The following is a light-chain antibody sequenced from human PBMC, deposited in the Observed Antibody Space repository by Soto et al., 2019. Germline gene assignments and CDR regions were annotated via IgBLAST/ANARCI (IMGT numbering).Light chain of an antibody. CDR2: GAS. V-gene: IGKV1-9*01. Sequence: IQLSQSPSSLAASVGDRVTITCRASQGVGRYLAWFQLRLGKAPKLXIFGASTLQNGVPARFSGGGVGTECTLTITSLQPEDFETYYCQQYNSYPWTFGQGTQVDIK. J-gene: IGKJ1*01. CDR3: QQYNSYPWT. CDR1: QGVGRY.